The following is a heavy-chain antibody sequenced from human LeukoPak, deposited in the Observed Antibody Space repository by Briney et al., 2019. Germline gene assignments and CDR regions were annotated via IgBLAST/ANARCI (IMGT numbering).Heavy chain of an antibody. D-gene: IGHD4-17*01. V-gene: IGHV2-5*01. CDR1: GFSLSTSGVG. Sequence: SGPTLVHPTPPLTLTCTFSGFSLSTSGVGVGWIRQPPGKALEWLALIYWNDDKRYRPSLKSRLTITKDTSKNQVVLTMTKMDPLDTATYYCAHMVNTVTTSWGAFDIWGQGTMVTVSS. CDR3: AHMVNTVTTSWGAFDI. CDR2: IYWNDDK. J-gene: IGHJ3*02.